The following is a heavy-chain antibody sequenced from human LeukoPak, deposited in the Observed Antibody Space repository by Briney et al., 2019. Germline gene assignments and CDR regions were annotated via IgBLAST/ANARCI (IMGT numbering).Heavy chain of an antibody. Sequence: PSETLSLTCTLSGGSIRSSSYYWGWIRQPPGKGLEWIGSIYYSGSTYYNPSLKSRVTISVDTSKNQFSLKLSSVTAADTAVYYCARQAQRDNWFDPWGQGTLVTVSS. CDR1: GGSIRSSSYY. CDR2: IYYSGST. CDR3: ARQAQRDNWFDP. J-gene: IGHJ5*02. V-gene: IGHV4-39*01.